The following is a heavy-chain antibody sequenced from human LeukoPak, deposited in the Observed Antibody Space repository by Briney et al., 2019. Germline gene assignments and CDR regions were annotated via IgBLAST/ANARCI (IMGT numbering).Heavy chain of an antibody. CDR1: GYTFSNYG. J-gene: IGHJ3*02. CDR2: IIPIFGTA. CDR3: AGSSTSRYGDAFDI. V-gene: IGHV1-69*05. D-gene: IGHD2-2*01. Sequence: ASVKVSCKASGYTFSNYGITWVRQAPGQGLEWMGGIIPIFGTANYAQKFQGRVTITTDESTSTAYMELSSLRSEDTAVYYCAGSSTSRYGDAFDIWGQGTMVTVSS.